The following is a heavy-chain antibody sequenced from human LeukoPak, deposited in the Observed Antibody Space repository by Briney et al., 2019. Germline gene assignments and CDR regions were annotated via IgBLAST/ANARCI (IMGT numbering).Heavy chain of an antibody. D-gene: IGHD4-11*01. Sequence: GGSLRLSCVASAFSFSTSWMSWVRQAPGKGLGWVGRIKSKADGETTDYVAPVNGRFIISRDDSTSTLYLHMMSLKTEDTAVYFCCADTVRPLAQIDKWGQGTLVTVSS. J-gene: IGHJ4*02. CDR1: AFSFSTSW. CDR3: CADTVRPLAQIDK. V-gene: IGHV3-15*01. CDR2: IKSKADGETT.